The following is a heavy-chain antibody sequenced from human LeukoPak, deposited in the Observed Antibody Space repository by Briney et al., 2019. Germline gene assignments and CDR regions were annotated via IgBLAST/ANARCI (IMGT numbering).Heavy chain of an antibody. CDR3: ARGGWYPESFQH. J-gene: IGHJ1*01. V-gene: IGHV4-59*01. CDR1: SGSINSNY. Sequence: SETLSLTCTVSSGSINSNYWNWIRQPPGKGLEWIGYIYYSGSTNYNPSLKSRVTISVDTSKNQFSLKLSSVTAADTAVYYCARGGWYPESFQHWGQGALVTVSS. D-gene: IGHD6-19*01. CDR2: IYYSGST.